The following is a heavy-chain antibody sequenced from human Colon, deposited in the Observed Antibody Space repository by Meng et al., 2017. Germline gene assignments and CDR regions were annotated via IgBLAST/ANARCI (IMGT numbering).Heavy chain of an antibody. Sequence: GESLKISCAASGFSFRSYGISWVRQAPGKGLEWVAGISGSGGSTYYADSVRGRFTISRDNSRNTIYLQMESLEAEDTAVYYCAKRSTFGYGSDDYWGQGTLVTVSS. V-gene: IGHV3-23*01. D-gene: IGHD3-10*01. CDR2: ISGSGGST. CDR3: AKRSTFGYGSDDY. CDR1: GFSFRSYG. J-gene: IGHJ4*02.